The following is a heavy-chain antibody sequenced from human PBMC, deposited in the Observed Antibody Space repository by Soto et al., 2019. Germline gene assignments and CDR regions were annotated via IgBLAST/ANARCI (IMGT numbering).Heavy chain of an antibody. CDR2: IYSGGST. CDR1: GFTVSSNY. V-gene: IGHV3-53*01. Sequence: GGSLRLSCAASGFTVSSNYMSWVRQAPGKGLEWVSVIYSGGSTYYADSVKGRFTISRDNSKNTLYLQMNSLRAEDTAVYYCARGIAARRPLDYWGQGTLVTISS. D-gene: IGHD6-6*01. J-gene: IGHJ4*02. CDR3: ARGIAARRPLDY.